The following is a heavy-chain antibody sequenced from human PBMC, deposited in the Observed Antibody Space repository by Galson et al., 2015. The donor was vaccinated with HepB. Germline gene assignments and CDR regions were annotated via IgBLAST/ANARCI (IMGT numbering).Heavy chain of an antibody. V-gene: IGHV3-11*06. CDR2: ISSTAIYT. CDR3: ARVAHSDYGDPAHFDY. Sequence: SLRLSCAASGFTFSDYYMSWIRQAPGKGLEWLSYISSTAIYTYYADSVKGRFTISRDNVKNSVFLQMTSLRADDTAVYFCARVAHSDYGDPAHFDYWGQGALVTVSS. CDR1: GFTFSDYY. D-gene: IGHD4-17*01. J-gene: IGHJ4*02.